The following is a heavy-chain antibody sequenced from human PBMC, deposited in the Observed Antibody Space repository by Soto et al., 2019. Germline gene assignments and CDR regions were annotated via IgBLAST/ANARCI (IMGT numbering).Heavy chain of an antibody. CDR2: IYYSGTT. CDR1: GYSISSSNW. J-gene: IGHJ4*02. V-gene: IGHV4-28*01. D-gene: IGHD1-26*01. CDR3: ARREIQGPIDY. Sequence: QVQLQESGPGLVKPSDTLSLTCAVSGYSISSSNWCGWIRQPPGRGLEWIGYIYYSGTTYYNPSLRSRVTISVDTSKNQFSLKLTSVTAVDTAVYYCARREIQGPIDYWGQGTLVTVSS.